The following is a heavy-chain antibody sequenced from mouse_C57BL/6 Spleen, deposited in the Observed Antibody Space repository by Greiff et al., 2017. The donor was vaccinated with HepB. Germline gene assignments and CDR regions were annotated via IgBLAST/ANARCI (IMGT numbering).Heavy chain of an antibody. CDR2: ISYDGSN. CDR1: GYSITSGYY. D-gene: IGHD2-1*01. CDR3: AREGGNYGNYCAMDY. Sequence: ESGPGLVKPSQSLSLTCSVTGYSITSGYYWYWIRQFPGNKLEWMGYISYDGSNNYNPSLKNRITITRDTSKNQFFLKWNSVTTEDTATYYCAREGGNYGNYCAMDYWGQGTSVTVSS. J-gene: IGHJ4*01. V-gene: IGHV3-6*01.